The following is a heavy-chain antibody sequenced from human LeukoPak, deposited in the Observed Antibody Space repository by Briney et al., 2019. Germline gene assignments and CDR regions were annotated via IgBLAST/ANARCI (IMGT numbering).Heavy chain of an antibody. CDR2: XYHSGST. CDR3: ARDQTVIDPYDAFDI. D-gene: IGHD3-22*01. Sequence: GXXYHSGSTYYNPSLKSRVTMSVDTSKNQFSLKLSSVTAADTAVYYCARDQTVIDPYDAFDIWGQGTMVTVSS. J-gene: IGHJ3*02. V-gene: IGHV4-31*02.